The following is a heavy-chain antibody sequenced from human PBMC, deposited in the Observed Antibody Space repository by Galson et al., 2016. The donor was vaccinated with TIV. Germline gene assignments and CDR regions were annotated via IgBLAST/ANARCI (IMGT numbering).Heavy chain of an antibody. J-gene: IGHJ4*02. CDR3: SRHLDVGDYDNSGYPDYFDY. CDR1: GLLVSDSY. CDR2: IYPSGAS. D-gene: IGHD3-22*01. Sequence: LRLSCAASGLLVSDSYMSWVRQPPGEGLEWVSIIYPSGASYYPESTESVKGRFTISRDNSKNTVFLQINSLRVEDTAVYYCSRHLDVGDYDNSGYPDYFDYWGQGTLVTVSS. V-gene: IGHV3-53*05.